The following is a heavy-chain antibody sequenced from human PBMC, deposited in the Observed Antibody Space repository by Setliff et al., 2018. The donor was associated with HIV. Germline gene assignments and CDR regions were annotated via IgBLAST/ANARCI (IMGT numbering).Heavy chain of an antibody. J-gene: IGHJ5*02. CDR1: GGSISSGSHY. Sequence: PSETLSLTCTVSGGSISSGSHYWGWIRQPPGKGLEWIGNIYYSGSTYYNPSLKSRVTISVDTSKNQFSLKLSSVTAADTAVYYCAGSIVVVTAAPLPWGQGTLVTVSS. V-gene: IGHV4-39*01. CDR3: AGSIVVVTAAPLP. D-gene: IGHD2-21*02. CDR2: IYYSGST.